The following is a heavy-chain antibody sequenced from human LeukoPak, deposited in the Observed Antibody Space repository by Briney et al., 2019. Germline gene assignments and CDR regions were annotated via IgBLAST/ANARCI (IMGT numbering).Heavy chain of an antibody. Sequence: ASVKVSCKASGYTFTSYGISWVRQAPGQGLEWMGWISAYNGNTNYAQKLQGRVTMTTDTSTSTAYMELRSLRSDDTAVYYCARDWLWFGDLHPYYYYGMDVWGQGTTVTVSS. CDR3: ARDWLWFGDLHPYYYYGMDV. D-gene: IGHD3-10*01. J-gene: IGHJ6*02. CDR2: ISAYNGNT. CDR1: GYTFTSYG. V-gene: IGHV1-18*01.